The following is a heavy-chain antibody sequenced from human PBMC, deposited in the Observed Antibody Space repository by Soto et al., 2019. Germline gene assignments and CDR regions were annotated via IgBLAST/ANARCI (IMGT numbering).Heavy chain of an antibody. J-gene: IGHJ5*02. CDR3: ARGGAYCGGDCYSLGGLYNWFDP. Sequence: QVQLVQSGAEVKKPGSSVKVSCKASGGTFSTYTFSWVRQAPGQGLEWMGRIIPILGIAIYAQNFQGRVTITADKSTTTVYMQLNSLRSEDTAVYYCARGGAYCGGDCYSLGGLYNWFDPWGQGTLVTVSS. CDR2: IIPILGIA. CDR1: GGTFSTYT. D-gene: IGHD2-21*02. V-gene: IGHV1-69*02.